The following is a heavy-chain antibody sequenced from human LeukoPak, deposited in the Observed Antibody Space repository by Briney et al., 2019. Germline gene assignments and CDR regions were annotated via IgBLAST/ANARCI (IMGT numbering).Heavy chain of an antibody. Sequence: PGRSLRLSCAASGFTFNSYGIHWVRQAPGKGLEWVAVIWYDGNNKYYADSVEGRFTISRDSSKNTMYLQMNSLRAEDTAVYYCAREHTTVTSLLDYWGQGTLVTVSS. D-gene: IGHD4-17*01. CDR2: IWYDGNNK. CDR1: GFTFNSYG. CDR3: AREHTTVTSLLDY. V-gene: IGHV3-33*01. J-gene: IGHJ4*02.